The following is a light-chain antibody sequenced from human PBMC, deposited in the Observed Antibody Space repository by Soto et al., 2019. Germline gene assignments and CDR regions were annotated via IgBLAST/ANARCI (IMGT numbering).Light chain of an antibody. CDR3: SSYTSSSTPYV. J-gene: IGLJ1*01. CDR2: SDD. Sequence: QSVLTQPPSASGTPGQRVTISCSGSSSDIGGNLVTWYLQLPGAAPKLLIYSDDQRPSGVPDRISASKSGTSASLAISGLQAEDEADYYCSSYTSSSTPYVFGTGTKLTVL. CDR1: SSDIGGNL. V-gene: IGLV1-44*01.